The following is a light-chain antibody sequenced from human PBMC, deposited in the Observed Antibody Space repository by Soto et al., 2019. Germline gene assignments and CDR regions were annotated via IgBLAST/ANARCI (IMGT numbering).Light chain of an antibody. CDR1: QSISSY. J-gene: IGKJ3*01. CDR3: QQSYSTLIFT. CDR2: AAS. Sequence: DIQMTQSPSSLSASVGDRVTITCRASQSISSYLNWYQQKPGKAPKLLIYAASSLQSGVPSRFSGSGSGTDFILTIRSLQPEEFATYYCQQSYSTLIFTFGPGTKVDIK. V-gene: IGKV1-39*01.